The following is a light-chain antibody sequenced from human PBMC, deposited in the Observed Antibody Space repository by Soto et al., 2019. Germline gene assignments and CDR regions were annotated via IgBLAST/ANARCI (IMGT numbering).Light chain of an antibody. V-gene: IGKV2-28*01. CDR1: QSLLHSNGYNF. Sequence: DIVMTQSPLSLPVTPGEPASISCRSSQSLLHSNGYNFLDWYLQKPGQSPQLLIYLGSNRASGVPARFSGSESGKDFTLKISRVEAEDVEVYYCMQALQTPITFGQGTRLEIK. CDR3: MQALQTPIT. CDR2: LGS. J-gene: IGKJ5*01.